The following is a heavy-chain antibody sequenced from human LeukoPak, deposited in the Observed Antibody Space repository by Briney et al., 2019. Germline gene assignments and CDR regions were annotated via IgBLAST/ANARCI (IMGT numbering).Heavy chain of an antibody. J-gene: IGHJ4*02. CDR1: GYTPTELS. Sequence: ASVKVSCKVSGYTPTELSMHWVRQAPGKGLEWMGGFDPEDGETIYAQEFQGRVTMTEDTSTDTAYMELSSLRSEDTAVYYCAIWDAGGGYLGYWGQGTLVTVSS. CDR3: AIWDAGGGYLGY. V-gene: IGHV1-24*01. CDR2: FDPEDGET. D-gene: IGHD3-16*02.